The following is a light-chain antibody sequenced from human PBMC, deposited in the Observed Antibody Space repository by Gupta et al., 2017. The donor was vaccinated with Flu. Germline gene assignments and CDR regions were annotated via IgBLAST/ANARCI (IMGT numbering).Light chain of an antibody. V-gene: IGKV3-15*01. CDR2: DAS. CDR1: QSGSSN. J-gene: IGKJ1*01. CDR3: QQYTSWPPA. Sequence: PAALSVSPGERATLSCRASQSGSSNVAWYQQKPGQAPRLLIFDASTRATGVPARFSGSGSGTEFTLTISSLQSEDFAAYDCQQYTSWPPAFGQGTKVEI.